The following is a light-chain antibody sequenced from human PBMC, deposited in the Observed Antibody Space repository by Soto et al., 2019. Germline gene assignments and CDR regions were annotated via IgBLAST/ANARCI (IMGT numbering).Light chain of an antibody. CDR1: RSDVGDYNY. Sequence: QSALTQPPSASGSPGQSVTISCTGTRSDVGDYNYVSWYQQHPGKAPKLLIYEVTKRPSGVPDRFSGSKSANTASLTVSWLQAEDEADYYCSSYAGSDNFEVFGGGTKLTVL. J-gene: IGLJ2*01. CDR3: SSYAGSDNFEV. V-gene: IGLV2-8*01. CDR2: EVT.